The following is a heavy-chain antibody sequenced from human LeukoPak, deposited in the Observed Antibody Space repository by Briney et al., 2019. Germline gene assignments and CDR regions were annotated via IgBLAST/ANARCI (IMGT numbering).Heavy chain of an antibody. J-gene: IGHJ5*02. CDR3: ARASGSYYPNWFDP. D-gene: IGHD1-26*01. V-gene: IGHV4-30-4*01. Sequence: PSETLSLTCTVSGGSISSGDYYWSWIRQPPGKGLEWIGYIYYSGSTYYNSSLKSRVTISVDTSKNRFSLKLSSVTAADTAVYYCARASGSYYPNWFDPWGQGTLVTVSS. CDR1: GGSISSGDYY. CDR2: IYYSGST.